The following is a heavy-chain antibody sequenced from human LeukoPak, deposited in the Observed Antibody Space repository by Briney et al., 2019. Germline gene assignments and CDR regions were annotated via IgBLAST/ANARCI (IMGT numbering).Heavy chain of an antibody. J-gene: IGHJ4*02. CDR1: GYTFTGYY. CDR2: INPNSGGT. V-gene: IGHV1-2*02. D-gene: IGHD3-9*01. Sequence: ASVKVSCKASGYTFTGYYMHLVRQAPGQGLEWMGWINPNSGGTNYAQKFQGRVTMTRDTSISTAYMELSRLRSDDTAVYYCARGPVLRYFDWLFPFWGQGTLVTVSS. CDR3: ARGPVLRYFDWLFPF.